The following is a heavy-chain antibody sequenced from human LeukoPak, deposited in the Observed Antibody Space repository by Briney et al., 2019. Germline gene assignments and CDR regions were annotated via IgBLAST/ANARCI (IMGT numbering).Heavy chain of an antibody. D-gene: IGHD3-22*01. Sequence: WASVKVSCKASGGTSNSHAISWVRQAPGQGLEWMGRIIPNLGTTNRAQNFQDRVTLTADKSTNTAYMEPTSLTSDDTAVYYCATTNDGGGYQWGDFFDFWGQGTLVTVSS. J-gene: IGHJ4*02. CDR1: GGTSNSHA. V-gene: IGHV1-69*04. CDR2: IIPNLGTT. CDR3: ATTNDGGGYQWGDFFDF.